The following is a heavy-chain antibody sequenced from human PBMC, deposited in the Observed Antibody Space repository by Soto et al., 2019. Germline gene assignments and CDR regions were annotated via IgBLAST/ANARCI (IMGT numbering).Heavy chain of an antibody. CDR2: IYYSGST. J-gene: IGHJ3*02. Sequence: QVQLQESGPGLVKPSETLSLTCTVSGGSISSYYWSWIRQPPGKGLGWIGYIYYSGSTNYNPSLMGRVTMSVDMSKNQFSLKLSSVTAAATAVYYCARRYGGAFASWGQGTMVTVSS. CDR3: ARRYGGAFAS. V-gene: IGHV4-59*01. CDR1: GGSISSYY. D-gene: IGHD4-17*01.